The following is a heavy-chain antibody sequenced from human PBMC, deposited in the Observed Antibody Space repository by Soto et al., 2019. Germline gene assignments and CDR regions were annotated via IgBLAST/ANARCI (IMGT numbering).Heavy chain of an antibody. V-gene: IGHV4-59*01. CDR2: ISYSGST. Sequence: AETRSLTGTVSGCSISSYYWTWIRQPPGKGLEWIGYISYSGSTNYNPSLKSRVTISVDTSTNQFSLKLRSVTAADTAVYYCARYGPTPGRSIYYLWYWGPGTLVTVSS. D-gene: IGHD3-22*01. CDR1: GCSISSYY. CDR3: ARYGPTPGRSIYYLWY. J-gene: IGHJ4*02.